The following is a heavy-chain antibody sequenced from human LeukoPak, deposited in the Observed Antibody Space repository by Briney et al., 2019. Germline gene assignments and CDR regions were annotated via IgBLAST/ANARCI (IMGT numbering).Heavy chain of an antibody. CDR1: GYTFTSYG. CDR3: ARDPGLRYYMDV. CDR2: INPNSGGT. Sequence: ASVKVSCKASGYTFTSYGISWVRQAPGQGLEWMGWINPNSGGTNYAQKFQGRVTMTRDTSISTAYMELSRLRSDDTAVYYCARDPGLRYYMDVWGKGTTVTVSS. V-gene: IGHV1-2*02. J-gene: IGHJ6*03. D-gene: IGHD3-10*01.